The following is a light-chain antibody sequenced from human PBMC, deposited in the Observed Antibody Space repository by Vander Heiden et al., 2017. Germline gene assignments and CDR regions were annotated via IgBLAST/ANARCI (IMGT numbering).Light chain of an antibody. Sequence: NLLTQSPPVSVAPGQTATITCGGNNIGTKGVHWYQQNPVQAPVLVVHEDSYRPSGIPERFSGSNSGNTATLTISRVEAGDEADYFCQVWDSSSDHVLFGGGTKVTVL. CDR1: NIGTKG. CDR2: EDS. CDR3: QVWDSSSDHVL. V-gene: IGLV3-21*02. J-gene: IGLJ2*01.